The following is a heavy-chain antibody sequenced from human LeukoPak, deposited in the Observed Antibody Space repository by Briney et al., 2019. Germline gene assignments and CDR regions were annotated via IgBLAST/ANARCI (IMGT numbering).Heavy chain of an antibody. CDR3: ARHADDLASHYYMDV. J-gene: IGHJ6*03. CDR1: GGSISNYY. V-gene: IGHV4-59*08. CDR2: IYYTGTT. Sequence: PSETLSLTCTVSGGSISNYYWTWIRQPPGKGLEWMGFIYYTGTTNYSPSLRSRVTISVDTSKNQVSLKLDSVTAADTAVYYCARHADDLASHYYMDVWGKGTTVTVSS.